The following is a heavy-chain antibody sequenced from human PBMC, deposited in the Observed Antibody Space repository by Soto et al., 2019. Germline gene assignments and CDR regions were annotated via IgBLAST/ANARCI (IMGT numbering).Heavy chain of an antibody. CDR1: GGSFSGYC. V-gene: IGHV4-34*01. D-gene: IGHD4-17*01. CDR2: INHSGST. CDR3: ARGSTVTLNWFDP. Sequence: SETLSLTCAVYGGSFSGYCWSWIRQPPGKGLEWIGEINHSGSTNYNPSLKSRVTISVDTSKNQFSLKLSSVTAADTAVYYCARGSTVTLNWFDPWGQGTLVTVSS. J-gene: IGHJ5*02.